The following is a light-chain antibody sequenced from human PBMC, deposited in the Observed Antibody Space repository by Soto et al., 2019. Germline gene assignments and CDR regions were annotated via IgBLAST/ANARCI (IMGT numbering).Light chain of an antibody. V-gene: IGKV3-15*01. CDR3: QQYNNWPPWT. Sequence: EIVMTQSPATLSVSPGERATLSCRATQSVSSNLAWYQQKPGQAPRLLIYRASTRATGIPATFSGSGSGTEFTLTISSLQSEDFAVNYCQQYNNWPPWTFGQGIEVEIK. CDR1: QSVSSN. CDR2: RAS. J-gene: IGKJ1*01.